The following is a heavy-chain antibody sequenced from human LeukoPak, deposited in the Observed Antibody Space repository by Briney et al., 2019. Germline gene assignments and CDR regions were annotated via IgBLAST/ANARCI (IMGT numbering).Heavy chain of an antibody. CDR3: ARAWRDYYDSSGYYDY. D-gene: IGHD3-22*01. V-gene: IGHV3-20*04. CDR2: INWNGGST. Sequence: PGGSLRLSCAASGFTFDDYGMSWVRQAPGKGLEWVSGINWNGGSTGYADSVKGRFTISRDNAKNSLYRQMNSLRAEDTALYYCARAWRDYYDSSGYYDYWGQGTLVTVSS. J-gene: IGHJ4*02. CDR1: GFTFDDYG.